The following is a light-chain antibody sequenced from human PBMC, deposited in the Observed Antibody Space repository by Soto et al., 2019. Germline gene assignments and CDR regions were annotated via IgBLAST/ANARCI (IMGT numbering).Light chain of an antibody. CDR3: QQYVMPPFT. J-gene: IGKJ1*01. CDR1: QSVSSY. CDR2: GAS. V-gene: IGKV3-15*01. Sequence: IVMKQSLATLSVSPGERATLSCRASQSVSSYLAWYQQRPGQAPRLLIYGASTRATDIPARFSGGGSGTEFTLTINTLEPEDFAVYYCQQYVMPPFTLGQGTKVDI.